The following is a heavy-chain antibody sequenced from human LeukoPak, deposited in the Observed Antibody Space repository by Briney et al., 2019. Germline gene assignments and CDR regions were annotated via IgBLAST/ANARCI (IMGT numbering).Heavy chain of an antibody. CDR3: ARIGEVVEGYGDPLDY. Sequence: GGSLRLSCAASGFTFSSYAMHWVRQAPGKGLEWVAVISYDGSNKYYADSVKGRFTISRDNSKNTLYLQMNSLRAEDTAVYYCARIGEVVEGYGDPLDYWGQGTLVTVSS. J-gene: IGHJ4*02. CDR1: GFTFSSYA. D-gene: IGHD2-21*02. CDR2: ISYDGSNK. V-gene: IGHV3-30*04.